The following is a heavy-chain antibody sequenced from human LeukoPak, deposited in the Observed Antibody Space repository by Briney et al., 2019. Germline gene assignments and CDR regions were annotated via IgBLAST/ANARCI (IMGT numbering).Heavy chain of an antibody. Sequence: GSSVKVSCKASGGTFSSYAISWVRQAPGQGLEWMGRIIPIFGIANYAQKFQGRVTITADKSTSTASMELSSLRSEDTAVYYCARDPSSTVVMRYYFDYWGQGTLVTVSS. V-gene: IGHV1-69*04. CDR3: ARDPSSTVVMRYYFDY. D-gene: IGHD4-23*01. CDR2: IIPIFGIA. CDR1: GGTFSSYA. J-gene: IGHJ4*02.